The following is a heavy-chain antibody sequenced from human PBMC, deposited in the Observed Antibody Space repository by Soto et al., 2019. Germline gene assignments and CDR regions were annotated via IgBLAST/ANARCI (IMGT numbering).Heavy chain of an antibody. CDR1: GYSFTSYW. V-gene: IGHV5-51*01. Sequence: PGESLRISCKGSGYSFTSYWIGWVRQMPGKGLEWMGIIYPGDSETKYSPSFQGQVTMSVDKSISTAYLQWNRLKASDTAMYYCARQGGYKWTSNWIDPWGQGTLVTVSS. CDR3: ARQGGYKWTSNWIDP. J-gene: IGHJ5*02. D-gene: IGHD1-20*01. CDR2: IYPGDSET.